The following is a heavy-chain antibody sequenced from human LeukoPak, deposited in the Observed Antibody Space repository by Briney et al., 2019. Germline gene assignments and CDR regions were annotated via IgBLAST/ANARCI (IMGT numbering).Heavy chain of an antibody. Sequence: ASVKVSCKASGYTFTSYDINWVRQATGQGLGWMGWMNPNSGNTGYAQKFQGRVTMTRNTSISTAYMELSSLRSEDTAVYYCARGLSYTNYYYYYGMDVWGQGTTVTVSS. CDR2: MNPNSGNT. V-gene: IGHV1-8*01. CDR3: ARGLSYTNYYYYYGMDV. CDR1: GYTFTSYD. D-gene: IGHD3-16*02. J-gene: IGHJ6*02.